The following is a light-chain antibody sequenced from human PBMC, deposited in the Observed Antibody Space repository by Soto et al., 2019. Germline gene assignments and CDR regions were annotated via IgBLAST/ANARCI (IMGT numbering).Light chain of an antibody. CDR1: QGIRDD. CDR3: QQYNSYS. V-gene: IGKV1-6*01. J-gene: IGKJ1*01. CDR2: AAS. Sequence: AIQMTQSPSSLSASVGDRVTITCRASQGIRDDLGWYQQKPGKAPKLLIYAASSLQSGVPSRFGGSGSGTDFTLTISSLQPDDFATYYCQQYNSYSFGQGTKVDIK.